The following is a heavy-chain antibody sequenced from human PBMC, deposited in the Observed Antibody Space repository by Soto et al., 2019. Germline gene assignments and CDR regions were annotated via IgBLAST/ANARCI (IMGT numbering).Heavy chain of an antibody. CDR3: ANLAARFGSDP. CDR2: INHRGNT. CDR1: GGSFSIYY. Sequence: SEPLSLTCALYGGSFSIYYWSWIRQTPGKGLEWIGEINHRGNTNQNPYLKSRFTISVDTSKNQFSLKLTSVTAADTAVYYCANLAARFGSDPWGQGTLVTVSS. V-gene: IGHV4-34*01. D-gene: IGHD6-6*01. J-gene: IGHJ5*02.